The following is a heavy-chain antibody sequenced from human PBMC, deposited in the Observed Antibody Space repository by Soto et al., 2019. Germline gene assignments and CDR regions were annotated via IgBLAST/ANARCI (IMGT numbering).Heavy chain of an antibody. CDR3: ARGKLSDYVWGSYRYHFDY. Sequence: SETLSLTCAVYGGSFSGYYWSWIRQPPGKGLEWIGEINHSGSTNYNPSLKSRVTISVDTSKDQFSLKLSSVTAADTAVYYCARGKLSDYVWGSYRYHFDYWGQGTVVTVSS. CDR2: INHSGST. D-gene: IGHD3-16*02. CDR1: GGSFSGYY. V-gene: IGHV4-34*01. J-gene: IGHJ4*02.